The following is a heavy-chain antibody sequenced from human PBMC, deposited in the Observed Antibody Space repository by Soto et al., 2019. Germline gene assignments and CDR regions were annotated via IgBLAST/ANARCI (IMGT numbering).Heavy chain of an antibody. V-gene: IGHV5-10-1*01. Sequence: GASVKVSCKASGGTFSSYAISWVRQMPGKGLEWMGRIDPSDSYTNYSPSFQGHVTISADKSISTAYLQWSSLKASDTAMYYCATTGRGAIEADFYYYGMDVSGQGTTFTVSS. CDR3: ATTGRGAIEADFYYYGMDV. CDR1: GGTFSSYA. D-gene: IGHD3-10*01. J-gene: IGHJ6*02. CDR2: IDPSDSYT.